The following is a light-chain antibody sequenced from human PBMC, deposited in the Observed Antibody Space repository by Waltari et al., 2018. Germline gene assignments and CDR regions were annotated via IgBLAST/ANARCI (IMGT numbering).Light chain of an antibody. Sequence: QSVVTQPPSASGAPGQRVTIPCSGSSSHVGSNSIKWYQQRPGTAPKVGMYDIDRRASGVPDRFSGSRSGTTASLTISGRQSEDEADYYCSVWDYSLSGPVFGGGTKLTVL. V-gene: IGLV1-44*01. CDR3: SVWDYSLSGPV. CDR1: SSHVGSNS. CDR2: DID. J-gene: IGLJ2*01.